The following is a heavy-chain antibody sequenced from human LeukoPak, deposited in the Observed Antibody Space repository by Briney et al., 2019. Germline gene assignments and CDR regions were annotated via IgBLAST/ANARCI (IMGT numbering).Heavy chain of an antibody. CDR2: INHSGST. CDR1: GGSFSGYY. D-gene: IGHD2-15*01. Sequence: SETLSVTCAVYGGSFSGYYCSWIRQPPGKGLEWIGEINHSGSTNYNPSLKSRVTISVDTSKNQFSLKLSSVTAADTAVYYCGGGRWWGTPAQSFDYWGQGTLVTVSS. J-gene: IGHJ4*02. CDR3: GGGRWWGTPAQSFDY. V-gene: IGHV4-34*01.